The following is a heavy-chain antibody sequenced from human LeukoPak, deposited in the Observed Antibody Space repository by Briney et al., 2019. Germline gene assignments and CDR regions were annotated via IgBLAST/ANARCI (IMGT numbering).Heavy chain of an antibody. V-gene: IGHV4-34*01. CDR3: ARGDPDISFGVAGEAFDI. CDR1: GGSFSGYY. CDR2: INHSGST. D-gene: IGHD3-3*01. Sequence: SETLSLTCAVYGGSFSGYYWSWIRQPPGKGLEWIGEINHSGSTNYNASLKSRVTISVDTSKNQFSLKLSSVTAADTAVYYCARGDPDISFGVAGEAFDIWGQGTMVTVSS. J-gene: IGHJ3*02.